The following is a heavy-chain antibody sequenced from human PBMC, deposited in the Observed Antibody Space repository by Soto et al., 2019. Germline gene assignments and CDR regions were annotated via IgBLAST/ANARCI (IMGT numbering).Heavy chain of an antibody. D-gene: IGHD4-4*01. CDR3: ARDQSTVTTRCDYDGMDV. J-gene: IGHJ6*02. Sequence: ASVKVSCKASGYTLINYGIHWVRQAPGEGLEWMGWINAYSDNTLFAQNVQGRVTLTTDTFMSTAYMEVRSLRSDDTAVFYCARDQSTVTTRCDYDGMDVWGQGTTVTVSS. CDR2: INAYSDNT. CDR1: GYTLINYG. V-gene: IGHV1-18*04.